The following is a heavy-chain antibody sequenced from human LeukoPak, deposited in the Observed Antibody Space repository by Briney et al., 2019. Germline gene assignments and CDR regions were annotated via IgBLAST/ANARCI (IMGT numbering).Heavy chain of an antibody. CDR2: ISWNSGSI. CDR3: AKGYPPRGYYGSGSYQYNWFDP. J-gene: IGHJ5*02. D-gene: IGHD3-10*01. CDR1: GFTFDDYA. V-gene: IGHV3-9*01. Sequence: GRSLRLSCAASGFTFDDYAMHWVRQAPGKGLEWVSGISWNSGSIGYADSVKGRFTISRDNAKNSLYLQMNSLRAEDTALYYCAKGYPPRGYYGSGSYQYNWFDPWGQGTLVTVSS.